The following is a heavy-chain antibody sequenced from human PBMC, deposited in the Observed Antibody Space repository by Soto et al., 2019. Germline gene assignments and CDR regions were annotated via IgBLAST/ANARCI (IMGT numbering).Heavy chain of an antibody. J-gene: IGHJ4*02. Sequence: QLQLQESGPGLVKPSETLSLTCTVSGGSISSSTFYGGWIRQPPGKGLEWIGSVYYDGTTYYNPSLRSRVTISVDTSKNQFSLKMSSVTAADTAAYYCAYFDWLPYWGQGTLVTVSS. CDR1: GGSISSSTFY. CDR3: AYFDWLPY. V-gene: IGHV4-39*01. D-gene: IGHD3-9*01. CDR2: VYYDGTT.